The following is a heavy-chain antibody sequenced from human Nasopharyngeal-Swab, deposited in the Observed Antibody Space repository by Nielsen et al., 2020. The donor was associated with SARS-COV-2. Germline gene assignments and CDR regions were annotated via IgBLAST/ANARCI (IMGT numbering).Heavy chain of an antibody. CDR3: ARGVGAYGSGPLFDY. CDR1: GFSFSSYS. CDR2: ISSSSSYI. D-gene: IGHD3-10*01. V-gene: IGHV3-21*01. Sequence: YCAASGFSFSSYSMNWVRQAPGKGLEWVSSISSSSSYICYADSVKGRFTISRDNAKNSLYLQMNSLRAEDTAVYYCARGVGAYGSGPLFDYWGQGTLVTVSS. J-gene: IGHJ4*02.